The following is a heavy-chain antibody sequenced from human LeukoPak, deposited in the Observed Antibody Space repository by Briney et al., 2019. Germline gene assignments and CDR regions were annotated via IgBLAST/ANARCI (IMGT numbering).Heavy chain of an antibody. Sequence: GESLKISCKGSGYSFTSYWIGWVRQMPGKGLEWMGIIYPGDSDTRYSPSFQGQVTISADKSISTAYLQWSSLKASDTAMYYCALTGGDIVVVPAPCGGNCDQAFDIWGQGTMVTVSS. CDR3: ALTGGDIVVVPAPCGGNCDQAFDI. J-gene: IGHJ3*02. CDR2: IYPGDSDT. V-gene: IGHV5-51*01. D-gene: IGHD2-2*01. CDR1: GYSFTSYW.